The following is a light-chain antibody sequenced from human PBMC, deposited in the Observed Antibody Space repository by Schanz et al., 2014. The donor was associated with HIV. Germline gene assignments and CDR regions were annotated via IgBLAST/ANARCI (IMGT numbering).Light chain of an antibody. CDR3: LQYKSYPPT. J-gene: IGKJ4*01. CDR1: QTIDNW. Sequence: DIQMTQSPSSLSASVGDTVSITCRASQTIDNWLAWYQQKPGKAPKLLIYAASTLQSGVPSRFSGSGSGTDFTLIISSLQPEDFATYYCLQYKSYPPTFGGGTKVEIK. V-gene: IGKV1-5*01. CDR2: AAS.